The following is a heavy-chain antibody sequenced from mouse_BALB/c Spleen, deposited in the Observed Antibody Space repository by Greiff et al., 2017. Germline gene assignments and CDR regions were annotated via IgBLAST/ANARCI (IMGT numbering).Heavy chain of an antibody. CDR3: TRFVIRDAMDY. V-gene: IGHV1S22*01. J-gene: IGHJ4*01. D-gene: IGHD2-4*01. CDR2: IYPGSGST. CDR1: GYTFTSYW. Sequence: LVRPGASVKLSCKASGYTFTSYWMHWVKQRPGQGLEWIGNIYPGSGSTNYDEKFKSKATLTVDTSSSTAYMQLSSLTSEDSAVYYCTRFVIRDAMDYWGQGTSVTVSS.